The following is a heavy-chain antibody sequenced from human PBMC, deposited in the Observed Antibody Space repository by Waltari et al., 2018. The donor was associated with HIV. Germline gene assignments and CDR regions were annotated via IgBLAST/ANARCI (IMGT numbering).Heavy chain of an antibody. D-gene: IGHD2-15*01. CDR2: VDPEDGET. V-gene: IGHV1-24*01. Sequence: QVQLVQSGAEVKKPGASVKVSCKVSGYTLTELSMHWVRQAPGKGLEWMGGVDPEDGETIYAQKCQGRVTMTEDTSTDTAYMELSSLRSEDTAVYYCATLVGILCSGGSCYRSGVDYWGQGTLVTVSS. CDR1: GYTLTELS. CDR3: ATLVGILCSGGSCYRSGVDY. J-gene: IGHJ4*02.